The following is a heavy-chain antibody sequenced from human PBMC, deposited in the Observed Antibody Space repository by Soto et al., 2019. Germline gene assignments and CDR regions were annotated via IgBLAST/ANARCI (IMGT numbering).Heavy chain of an antibody. D-gene: IGHD2-2*02. Sequence: GGSLRLSCVASGYPFGDYAMRWVRQAPGKGLEWVSAIGPTEAHAPAYAASVKGRFTISRDNSRNILYLQMTNLRAEDTGVYYCAKDAIPYNGRDDAFDLWGQGTMVTVSS. V-gene: IGHV3-23*01. J-gene: IGHJ3*01. CDR3: AKDAIPYNGRDDAFDL. CDR1: GYPFGDYA. CDR2: IGPTEAHAP.